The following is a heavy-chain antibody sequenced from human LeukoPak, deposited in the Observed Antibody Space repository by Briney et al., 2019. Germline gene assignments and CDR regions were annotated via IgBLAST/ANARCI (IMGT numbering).Heavy chain of an antibody. Sequence: SETLSLTCAVSGGSISSGGYSWSWIRQPPGKGLEGIGYIYHSGSTYYNPSLKSRVTISVDRSKNQFSLKLSSVTAADTAVYYCVRVDYYDSSGGAFDIWGQGTMVTVSS. J-gene: IGHJ3*02. CDR2: IYHSGST. CDR1: GGSISSGGYS. V-gene: IGHV4-30-2*01. D-gene: IGHD3-22*01. CDR3: VRVDYYDSSGGAFDI.